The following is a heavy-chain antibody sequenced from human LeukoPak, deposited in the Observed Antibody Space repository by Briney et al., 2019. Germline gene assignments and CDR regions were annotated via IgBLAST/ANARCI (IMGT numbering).Heavy chain of an antibody. D-gene: IGHD3-22*01. CDR1: GFTFGDYA. J-gene: IGHJ4*02. V-gene: IGHV3-49*03. Sequence: GGSLRLSCTASGFTFGDYAMSWFRQAPGKGLEWVGFIRSKAYGGTTEYAASVKGRFTISRDDSKSIAYPHMNSLKTEDTAVYYCTREDYDSSGYYLDYWGQGTLVTVSS. CDR3: TREDYDSSGYYLDY. CDR2: IRSKAYGGTT.